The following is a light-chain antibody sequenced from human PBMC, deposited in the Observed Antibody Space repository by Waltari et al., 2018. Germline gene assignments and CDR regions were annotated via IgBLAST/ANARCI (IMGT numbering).Light chain of an antibody. Sequence: QSALTQPASVSGSPGQSITISCTGTSRDGGSENLVSWYQQHLGKAPKLLIYEGSKRPSGVSNRFSGSKSGNTASLTISGLQTEDEADYYCCSYAGSSTVVFGGGTKLTVL. J-gene: IGLJ2*01. V-gene: IGLV2-23*01. CDR2: EGS. CDR1: SRDGGSENL. CDR3: CSYAGSSTVV.